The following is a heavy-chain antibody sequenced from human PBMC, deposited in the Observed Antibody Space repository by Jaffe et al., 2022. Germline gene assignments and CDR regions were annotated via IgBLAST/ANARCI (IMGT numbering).Heavy chain of an antibody. D-gene: IGHD3-10*01. CDR1: GYSISSGYY. Sequence: QVQLQESGPGLVKPSETLSLTCAVSGYSISSGYYWGWIRQPPGKGLEWIGSIYHSGSTYYNPSLKSRVTISVDTSKNQFSLKLSSVTAADTAVYYCARTTMVRGVIMGSFDYWGQGTLVTVSS. V-gene: IGHV4-38-2*01. CDR2: IYHSGST. CDR3: ARTTMVRGVIMGSFDY. J-gene: IGHJ4*02.